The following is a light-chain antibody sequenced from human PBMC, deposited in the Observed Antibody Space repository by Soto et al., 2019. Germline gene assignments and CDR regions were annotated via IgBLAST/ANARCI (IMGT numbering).Light chain of an antibody. J-gene: IGLJ1*01. CDR2: TNN. Sequence: QSVLTQPPSASGTPGQRVTISCSGSSSSIGSNSVNWYQQLPRTAPKVLIYTNNQRTSGVPDRFSGSKSGTSASLAISGLQSEDEADYDCAGWDGSRNVYVFGTGTKVTVL. CDR1: SSSIGSNS. V-gene: IGLV1-44*01. CDR3: AGWDGSRNVYV.